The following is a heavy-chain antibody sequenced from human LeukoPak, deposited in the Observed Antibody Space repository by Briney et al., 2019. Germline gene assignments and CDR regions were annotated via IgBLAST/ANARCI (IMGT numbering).Heavy chain of an antibody. CDR2: IYYSGST. CDR3: ARQLSVVVPAAIWGY. CDR1: GGSISSYY. D-gene: IGHD2-2*02. V-gene: IGHV4-59*08. Sequence: SETLSLTCTVSGGSISSYYWSWIRQPPGKGLEWIGYIYYSGSTNYNPSLKSRVTISVDTSKNQFSLKLSSVTAADTAVYYCARQLSVVVPAAIWGYWGQGTLVTVSS. J-gene: IGHJ4*02.